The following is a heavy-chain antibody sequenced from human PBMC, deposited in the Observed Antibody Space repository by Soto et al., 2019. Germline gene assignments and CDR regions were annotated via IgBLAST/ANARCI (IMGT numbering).Heavy chain of an antibody. D-gene: IGHD3-22*01. J-gene: IGHJ4*02. CDR1: GCSFRAYP. CDR2: ISYDGSSE. Sequence: PGGPLSLSCGDSGCSFRAYPIHWVRPAQGKGLEWVALISYDGSSEAYGESVRDRFTVSRDNSKNTLYLQLNSLRPEDTAVYYCATSSSYLNYFDYWGQGTL. CDR3: ATSSSYLNYFDY. V-gene: IGHV3-30-3*01.